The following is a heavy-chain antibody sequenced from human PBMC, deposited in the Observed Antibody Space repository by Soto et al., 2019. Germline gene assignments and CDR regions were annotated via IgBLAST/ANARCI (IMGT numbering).Heavy chain of an antibody. CDR2: ICNSGTT. V-gene: IGHV4-59*03. CDR3: AGVGTIVVATRRLMDV. D-gene: IGHD3-22*01. CDR1: GGSIRSYC. Sequence: QVQLQESGPTLVKPSETLSLTCTVSGGSIRSYCWTWIRQPPAEGLEWIGCICNSGTTNYYPSLKSRVAISRDTQKNRFSLQLSSVTVADTAFYYCAGVGTIVVATRRLMDVWGKGTTVTVSS. J-gene: IGHJ6*03.